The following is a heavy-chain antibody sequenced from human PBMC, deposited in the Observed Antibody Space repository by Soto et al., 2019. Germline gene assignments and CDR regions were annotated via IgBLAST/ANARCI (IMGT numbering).Heavy chain of an antibody. CDR3: ARDRSSSSWYTYYYYYGMDV. J-gene: IGHJ6*02. CDR1: GYTFTSYG. D-gene: IGHD6-13*01. V-gene: IGHV1-18*04. Sequence: QVQLVQSGAEVKKPGASVKVSCKASGYTFTSYGISWVRQAPGQGLEWMGWISAYNGNTNYAQKLQGRVTMTTDTSTSTASMELRSLRSADTAVYYCARDRSSSSWYTYYYYYGMDVWGQGTTVTVSS. CDR2: ISAYNGNT.